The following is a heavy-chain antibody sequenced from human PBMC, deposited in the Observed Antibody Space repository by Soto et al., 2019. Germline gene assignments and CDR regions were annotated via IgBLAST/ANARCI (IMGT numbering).Heavy chain of an antibody. Sequence: QVQLVESGGGVVQPGRSLRLSCAASGFTFSSYAMHCVRQAPGKGLEWVAVISYDGSNKYYADSVKGRFTISRDNSKKTRYRQMSRLRAEDTAVYYCARELTLLWFGEPPPLCCRDVWGQGTTVTVSS. D-gene: IGHD3-10*01. CDR2: ISYDGSNK. CDR3: ARELTLLWFGEPPPLCCRDV. J-gene: IGHJ6*02. CDR1: GFTFSSYA. V-gene: IGHV3-30-3*01.